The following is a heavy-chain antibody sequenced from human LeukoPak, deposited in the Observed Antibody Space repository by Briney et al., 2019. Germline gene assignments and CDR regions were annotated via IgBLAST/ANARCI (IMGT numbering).Heavy chain of an antibody. CDR3: ARQDGVLDGYKSHDRDYFDY. CDR1: GGSMTDSRYS. V-gene: IGHV4-39*01. Sequence: PSQSLSLTCAVSGGSMTDSRYSWVWIRQSPRKGLEWIGSVNFSGTTYYNPSVQSRLTISMEMSTKKFYLTLRALTATDTAVYYCARQDGVLDGYKSHDRDYFDYWGQGTLVTVSS. D-gene: IGHD5-24*01. CDR2: VNFSGTT. J-gene: IGHJ4*02.